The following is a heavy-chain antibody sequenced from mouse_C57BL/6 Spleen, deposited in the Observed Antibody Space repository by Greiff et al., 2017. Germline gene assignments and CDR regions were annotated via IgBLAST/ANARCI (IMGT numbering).Heavy chain of an antibody. CDR3: ASDYYGSSYFDY. J-gene: IGHJ2*01. CDR1: GYTFSNSW. V-gene: IGHV1-82*01. Sequence: QVQLQQSGAELVKPGASVTISCKASGYTFSNSWMNWVKQRPGQGLEWIGRIYPGDGDTNYNGKFKGKATLTADKSSSTAYMQLSSLTSEDSAVYFCASDYYGSSYFDYWGQGTTLTVSS. CDR2: IYPGDGDT. D-gene: IGHD1-1*01.